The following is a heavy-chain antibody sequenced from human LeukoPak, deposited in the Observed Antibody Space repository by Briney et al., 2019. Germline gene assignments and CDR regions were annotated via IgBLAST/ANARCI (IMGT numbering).Heavy chain of an antibody. CDR3: ARELFDFDY. J-gene: IGHJ4*02. V-gene: IGHV3-23*01. Sequence: GGSLRLSCAPSGFTFDNYAMTWVRQAPGKGLEWVSEITGSGGSTYYADSVKGRFTISRDNSKNTLYLQMNSLRAEDTAIYYCARELFDFDYWGQGTLVTVSS. D-gene: IGHD3-10*01. CDR1: GFTFDNYA. CDR2: ITGSGGST.